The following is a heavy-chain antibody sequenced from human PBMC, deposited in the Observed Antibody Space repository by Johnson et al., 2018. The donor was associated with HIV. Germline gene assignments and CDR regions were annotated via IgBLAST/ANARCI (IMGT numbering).Heavy chain of an antibody. CDR2: IKQDGSEK. V-gene: IGHV3-7*02. CDR1: GFTFSSYW. Sequence: EQLVESGGGLVQPGGSLRLSCAASGFTFSSYWMSWVRQAPGKGLEWVANIKQDGSEKYYVDSVKGRFTISRDNAKNSLYLQMNSLRAEDTAVYYCAKGGSLTQDAPFDIWGQGTMVTVSS. D-gene: IGHD1-14*01. CDR3: AKGGSLTQDAPFDI. J-gene: IGHJ3*02.